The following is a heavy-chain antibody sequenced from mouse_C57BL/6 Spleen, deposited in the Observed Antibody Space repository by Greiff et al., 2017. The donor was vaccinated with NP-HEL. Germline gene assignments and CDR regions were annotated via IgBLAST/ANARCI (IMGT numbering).Heavy chain of an antibody. CDR3: ASRGYYGDFDY. V-gene: IGHV3-6*01. CDR1: GYSITSGYY. CDR2: ISYDGSN. J-gene: IGHJ2*01. Sequence: EVKLEESGPGLVKPSQSLSLTCSVTGYSITSGYYWNWIRQFPGNKLEWMGYISYDGSNNYNPSLKNRISITRDTSKNQFFLKLNSVTTEDTATYYCASRGYYGDFDYWGQGTTLTVSS. D-gene: IGHD1-1*01.